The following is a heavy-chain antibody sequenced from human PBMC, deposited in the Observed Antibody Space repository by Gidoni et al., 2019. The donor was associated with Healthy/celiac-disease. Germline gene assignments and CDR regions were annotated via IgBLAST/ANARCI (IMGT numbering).Heavy chain of an antibody. Sequence: QVQLVESGGGVVQPGRSLRLSCAASGFTSRRYAMHWVRQAPGKGLEWVAVISYDGSNKYYADSVKGRFTISRDNSKNTLYLQMNSLRAEDTAVYYCARPRDTAMVIYGMDVWGQGTTVTVSS. CDR3: ARPRDTAMVIYGMDV. J-gene: IGHJ6*02. CDR2: ISYDGSNK. D-gene: IGHD5-18*01. V-gene: IGHV3-30*01. CDR1: GFTSRRYA.